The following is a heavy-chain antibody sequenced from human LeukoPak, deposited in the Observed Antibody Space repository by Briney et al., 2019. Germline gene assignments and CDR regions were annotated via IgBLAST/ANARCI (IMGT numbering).Heavy chain of an antibody. J-gene: IGHJ6*02. V-gene: IGHV5-10-1*01. D-gene: IGHD3-10*01. CDR3: ARPRPALYGSSTMDV. CDR1: GYSFTSYW. Sequence: GESLKISCKGSGYSFTSYWISWVRQMPGKGLEWMGRIDPSDSYTNYSPSFQGHVTISADKSISTAYLQWSSLKVSDTAMYYCARPRPALYGSSTMDVWGQGTTVTVSS. CDR2: IDPSDSYT.